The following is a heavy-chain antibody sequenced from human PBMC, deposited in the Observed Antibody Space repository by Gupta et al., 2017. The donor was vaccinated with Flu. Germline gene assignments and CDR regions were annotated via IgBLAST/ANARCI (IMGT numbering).Heavy chain of an antibody. J-gene: IGHJ4*02. CDR1: YG. V-gene: IGHV3-33*01. CDR3: ARYRWIVATMTHFDL. D-gene: IGHD5-12*01. Sequence: YGMHWVRQVPGKGLEWVAGIQNDGSKEYYADCVKGRFTISRDNSMNTVNLQMNSPRADDTAVYYCARYRWIVATMTHFDLWGQGTLVTVSS. CDR2: IQNDGSKE.